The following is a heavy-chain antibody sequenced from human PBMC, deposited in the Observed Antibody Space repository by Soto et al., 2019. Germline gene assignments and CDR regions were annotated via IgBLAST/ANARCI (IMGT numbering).Heavy chain of an antibody. CDR2: ISSNGGST. D-gene: IGHD6-19*01. J-gene: IGHJ2*01. CDR3: ARESSGWSNWYFDL. V-gene: IGHV3-64*02. Sequence: PGGSLRLSCAASGFTFSSYAMRWVRQAPGKGLEYVSAISSNGGSTYYADSVKGRFTISRDNSKNTLYLQMGSLRAEDMAVYYCARESSGWSNWYFDLWGRGTLVTVSS. CDR1: GFTFSSYA.